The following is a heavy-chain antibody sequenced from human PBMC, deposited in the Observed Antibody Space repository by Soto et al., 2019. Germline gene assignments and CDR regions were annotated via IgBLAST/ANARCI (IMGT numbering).Heavy chain of an antibody. CDR2: ISYDGSNK. D-gene: IGHD2-21*01. CDR3: AKIHASLAYCGGDCYSRGENAFDI. J-gene: IGHJ3*02. Sequence: GGSLRLSCAASGFTFSSYGMHWVRQAPGKGLEWVAVISYDGSNKYYADSVKGRFTISRDNSKNTLYLQMNSLRAEDTAVYYCAKIHASLAYCGGDCYSRGENAFDIWGQGTMVTVSS. V-gene: IGHV3-30*18. CDR1: GFTFSSYG.